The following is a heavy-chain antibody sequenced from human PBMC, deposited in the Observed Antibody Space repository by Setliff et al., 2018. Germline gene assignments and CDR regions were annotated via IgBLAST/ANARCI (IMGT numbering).Heavy chain of an antibody. D-gene: IGHD6-13*01. CDR2: IYPLDSDT. CDR1: GYSFTNYW. CDR3: ARHRGRAAAGTCFDI. V-gene: IGHV5-51*01. Sequence: GESLKISCKGSGYSFTNYWIGWVRQMPGKGLEWMGIIYPLDSDTRYSPSFQGQVTISADKSVSTAYLQWSSLKASDTAIYYCARHRGRAAAGTCFDIWGQGTLVTVS. J-gene: IGHJ4*02.